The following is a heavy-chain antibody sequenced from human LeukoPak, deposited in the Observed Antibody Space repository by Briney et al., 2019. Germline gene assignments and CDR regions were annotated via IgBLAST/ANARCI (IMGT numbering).Heavy chain of an antibody. CDR3: ARDRGGDEVYFQH. V-gene: IGHV3-66*01. J-gene: IGHJ1*01. D-gene: IGHD2-21*02. CDR2: IYSGGST. Sequence: GGSLRLSCAASEFSVGSNYMTWVRQAPGKGLEWVSLIYSGGSTYYADSVKGSLTISRDNSKNTLYLQMNSLRAEDTAVYYCARDRGGDEVYFQHWGQGTLVTVSS. CDR1: EFSVGSNY.